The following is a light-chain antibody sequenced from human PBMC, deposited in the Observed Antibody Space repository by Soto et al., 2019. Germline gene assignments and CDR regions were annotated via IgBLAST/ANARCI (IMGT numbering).Light chain of an antibody. CDR1: DGVGRS. CDR3: QQYGGPPT. CDR2: GAS. Sequence: IVRTQSPVSLSLSPGERAALSCRASDGVGRSLAWFKQRPGQAPSLLIYGASSRDTGIPDRFSGSGSGTDSTLTIRRLQPEDFAVYYCQQYGGPPTFGLGTKVDIK. J-gene: IGKJ1*01. V-gene: IGKV3-20*01.